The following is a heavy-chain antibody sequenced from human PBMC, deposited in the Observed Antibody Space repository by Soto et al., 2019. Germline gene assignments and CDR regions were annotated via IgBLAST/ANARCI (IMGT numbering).Heavy chain of an antibody. J-gene: IGHJ4*02. CDR1: GFTYSDSA. V-gene: IGHV3-23*01. CDR2: ISGSGDKT. CDR3: AKSVSGRRTYYFDY. Sequence: XSLRLSCAASGFTYSDSAMSWALQAPGEGLEWVSSISGSGDKTYYADSVKGRFTISRDNTNSRLFLQMNSLRAEDTAIYYCAKSVSGRRTYYFDYWGQGTLVTVSS.